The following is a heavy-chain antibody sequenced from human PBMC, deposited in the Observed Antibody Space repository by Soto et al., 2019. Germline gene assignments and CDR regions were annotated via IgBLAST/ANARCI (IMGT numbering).Heavy chain of an antibody. D-gene: IGHD2-2*01. CDR1: GGTFSSYA. CDR2: IIPIFGTA. V-gene: IGHV1-69*13. J-gene: IGHJ5*02. Sequence: GASVKVSCKASGGTFSSYAISWVRQAPGQGLEWMGGIIPIFGTANYAQKFQGRVTITADESTSTAYMELSSLRSEDTAVYYCARGGVYCSSTSCPNWFDPWGQGTLVTVSS. CDR3: ARGGVYCSSTSCPNWFDP.